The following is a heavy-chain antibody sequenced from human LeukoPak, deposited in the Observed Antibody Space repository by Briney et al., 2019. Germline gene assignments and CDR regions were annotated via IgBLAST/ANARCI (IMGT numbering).Heavy chain of an antibody. CDR1: GGSISSGHYF. CDR3: AAHYDSSGYRKIDAFDI. Sequence: SETLSLTCTVSGGSISSGHYFWSWIRQPAGKGLEWIGRIYTTGSTNYNPSLKSRVTISVDTSKNQFSLKLSSVTAADTAVYYCAAHYDSSGYRKIDAFDIWGQGTMVTVSS. D-gene: IGHD3-22*01. V-gene: IGHV4-61*02. CDR2: IYTTGST. J-gene: IGHJ3*02.